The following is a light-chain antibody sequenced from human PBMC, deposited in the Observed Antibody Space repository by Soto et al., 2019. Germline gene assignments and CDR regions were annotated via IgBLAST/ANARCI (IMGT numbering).Light chain of an antibody. J-gene: IGKJ1*01. V-gene: IGKV1-5*03. Sequence: DIQMTQSPSTLSASVGDRDALTCRASQSISIWLAWYPPKPGKAPKLLIYKASSLESAVPSRFSGSVSGTQLTLSVSSLHSKNFATYFCQEYNDYFWTSGQGTQVQVK. CDR3: QEYNDYFWT. CDR1: QSISIW. CDR2: KAS.